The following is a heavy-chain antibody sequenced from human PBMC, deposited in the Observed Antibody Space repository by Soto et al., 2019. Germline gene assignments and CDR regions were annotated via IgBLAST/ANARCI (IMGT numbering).Heavy chain of an antibody. CDR1: GFTFSSYV. V-gene: IGHV3-33*01. CDR3: ARTLPYYYVSSGYYYVPPLGFDY. J-gene: IGHJ4*02. Sequence: PGGSLRLSCAASGFTFSSYVRHWVRQAPGKGLEWVAVIWYDGSNKYYADSVKGRFTISRDNSKNTLYLQMNSLRAEDTAVYYCARTLPYYYVSSGYYYVPPLGFDYWGQGTLVTVSS. CDR2: IWYDGSNK. D-gene: IGHD3-22*01.